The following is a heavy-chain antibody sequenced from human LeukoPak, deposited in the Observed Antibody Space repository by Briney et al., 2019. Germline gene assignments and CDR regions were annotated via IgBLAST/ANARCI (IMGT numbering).Heavy chain of an antibody. CDR2: IYYSGST. Sequence: SETLSLTCTVSGGSISSGDYSWSWIRLPPGKGLEWIGYIYYSGSTYYNPSLKSRITISINTSKNQFSLRLSSVTAADTAVYYCARAPRNYYDSSGKSAPGYFQHWGQGTLVTVSS. J-gene: IGHJ1*01. CDR3: ARAPRNYYDSSGKSAPGYFQH. CDR1: GGSISSGDYS. V-gene: IGHV4-30-4*01. D-gene: IGHD3-22*01.